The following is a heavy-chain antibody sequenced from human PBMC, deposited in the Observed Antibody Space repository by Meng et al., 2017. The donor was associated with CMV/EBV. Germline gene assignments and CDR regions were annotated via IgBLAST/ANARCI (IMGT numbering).Heavy chain of an antibody. CDR2: INPSGGST. D-gene: IGHD6-13*01. J-gene: IGHJ4*02. CDR3: ALAEYSSSLFDY. CDR1: GYTFTSYY. V-gene: IGHV1-46*01. Sequence: QVQLGEPGAEEKKPGAVVNVSCKESGYTFTSYYMHRVRQAPGQGLEWMGIINPSGGSTSYAQKFQGRVTMTRDTSTSTVYMELSSLRSEDTAVYYCALAEYSSSLFDYWGQGTLVTASS.